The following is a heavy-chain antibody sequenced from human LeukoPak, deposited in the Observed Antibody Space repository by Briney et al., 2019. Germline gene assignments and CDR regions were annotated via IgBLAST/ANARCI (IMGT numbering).Heavy chain of an antibody. D-gene: IGHD3-9*01. CDR2: INPNSGGT. CDR3: VRDQWVYNILTGYYI. CDR1: GYTFTGHY. J-gene: IGHJ4*02. Sequence: ASVKVSCKASGYTFTGHYMHWVRQAPGQGLEWMGWINPNSGGTNYAQNFQGRVTMTTDTSINTAYMELSSLTSDDTAVYYCVRDQWVYNILTGYYIWGQGTLVTVSS. V-gene: IGHV1-2*02.